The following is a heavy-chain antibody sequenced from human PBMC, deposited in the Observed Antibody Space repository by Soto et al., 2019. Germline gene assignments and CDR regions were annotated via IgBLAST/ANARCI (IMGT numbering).Heavy chain of an antibody. J-gene: IGHJ4*02. Sequence: ASVKVSCKASGYTFTGYYMHWVRQAPGQGLEWMGWINPNSGGTNYAQKFQGRVTMTRDTSISTAYMELSRLRSDDTAVYYCAGVLYSGSYYEDYWGQGTLVTVSS. CDR3: AGVLYSGSYYEDY. CDR2: INPNSGGT. D-gene: IGHD1-26*01. CDR1: GYTFTGYY. V-gene: IGHV1-2*02.